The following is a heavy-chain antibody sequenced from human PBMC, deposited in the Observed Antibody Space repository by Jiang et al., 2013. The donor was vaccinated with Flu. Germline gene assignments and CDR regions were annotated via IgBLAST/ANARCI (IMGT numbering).Heavy chain of an antibody. V-gene: IGHV7-4-1*02. CDR2: INTNTGNP. CDR3: ARDPRQQFIRLFDS. D-gene: IGHD6-13*01. Sequence: GYTFTNYAINWVRQVPGQGLEWMGWINTNTGNPTYAQGFTGRFVFSLDTSVSTAYLQISSLKAEDTAVYYCARDPRQQFIRLFDSWGQGTLVTVSS. CDR1: GYTFTNYA. J-gene: IGHJ4*02.